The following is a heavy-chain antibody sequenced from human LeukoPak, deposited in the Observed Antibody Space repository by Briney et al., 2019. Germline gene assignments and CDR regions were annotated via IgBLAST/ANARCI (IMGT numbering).Heavy chain of an antibody. D-gene: IGHD4-23*01. CDR3: VRGPRRLYGDNTRAFDY. J-gene: IGHJ4*02. Sequence: GSLRLSCAASGFTFSSYWMSWVRQAPGKGLEWIGEINHSGSTNYNPSLKSRVTISVDTSKKQFSLNVTSVTAADTAVYYCVRGPRRLYGDNTRAFDYWGQGTLVTVSS. V-gene: IGHV4-34*01. CDR1: GFTFSSYW. CDR2: INHSGST.